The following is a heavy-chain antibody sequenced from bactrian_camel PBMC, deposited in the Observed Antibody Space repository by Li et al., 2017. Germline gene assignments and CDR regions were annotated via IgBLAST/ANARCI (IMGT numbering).Heavy chain of an antibody. Sequence: VQLVESGGGSVEAGGSLRLSCVAVGRPDALRCMAWFRQVQGEEREGVAAIETGGGTPHYADSVKGRFTISLDKATKTLHLQMDSLKTEDTGVYYCAACRSCSGGVCNGDFAYWGQGTQVTVS. CDR3: AACRSCSGGVCNGDFAY. CDR1: GRPDALRC. V-gene: IGHV3S54*01. D-gene: IGHD2*01. J-gene: IGHJ6*01. CDR2: IETGGGTP.